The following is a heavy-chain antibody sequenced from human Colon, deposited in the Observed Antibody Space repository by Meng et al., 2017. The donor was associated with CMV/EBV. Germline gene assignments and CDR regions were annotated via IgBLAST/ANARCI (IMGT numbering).Heavy chain of an antibody. D-gene: IGHD3-10*01. Sequence: GSLRLSCTVSGGSISSSSYYWGWIRQPPGKGLEWIGSIYYSGSTYYNPSLKSRVTISVDTSKNQFSLKLSSVTAADTAVYYCARVELLWFGELVHAFDIWGQGTMVTVSS. J-gene: IGHJ3*02. CDR3: ARVELLWFGELVHAFDI. CDR1: GGSISSSSYY. V-gene: IGHV4-39*07. CDR2: IYYSGST.